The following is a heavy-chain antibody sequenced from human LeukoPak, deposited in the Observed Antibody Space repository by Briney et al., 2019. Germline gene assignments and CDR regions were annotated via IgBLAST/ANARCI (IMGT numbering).Heavy chain of an antibody. V-gene: IGHV1-69*04. Sequence: ASVKVSCKASGGTFSSYAISWVRQAPGQGLEWMGRIIPILGIANYAQKFQGRVTITADKSTSTAYMELSSLRSEETAVYYCARGVGATVAIDYWGQGTLVTVSS. CDR2: IIPILGIA. J-gene: IGHJ4*02. CDR1: GGTFSSYA. CDR3: ARGVGATVAIDY. D-gene: IGHD1-26*01.